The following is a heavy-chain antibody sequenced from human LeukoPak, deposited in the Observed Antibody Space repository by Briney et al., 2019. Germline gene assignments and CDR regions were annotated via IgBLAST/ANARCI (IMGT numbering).Heavy chain of an antibody. D-gene: IGHD4-23*01. J-gene: IGHJ4*02. CDR3: ARGGGNRFDY. CDR1: GFTFSSYW. Sequence: GGSLRLSCAASGFTFSSYWMHWVRQAPGKGLVWVSRINTDGSSTSYADSEKGRFTISRDNAKNTLYLQMNSLRAEDTAVYYCARGGGNRFDYWGQGTLVTVPS. V-gene: IGHV3-74*01. CDR2: INTDGSST.